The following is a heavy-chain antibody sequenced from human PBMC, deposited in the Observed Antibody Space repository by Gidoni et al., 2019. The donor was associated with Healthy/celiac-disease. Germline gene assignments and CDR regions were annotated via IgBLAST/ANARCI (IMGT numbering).Heavy chain of an antibody. CDR1: GFPFSSYG. J-gene: IGHJ4*02. Sequence: QVQLVESGGGVVQAGRSLRRYCAASGFPFSSYGMHCVSQAPGKGLEWVAVVWYDGSNKYYADSVKGRVTISRDNSKNTLYLQMNSLRAEDTAVYYCAREADGGKDPERYYDSSGYYPDYWGQGTLVTVSS. CDR2: VWYDGSNK. V-gene: IGHV3-33*01. CDR3: AREADGGKDPERYYDSSGYYPDY. D-gene: IGHD3-22*01.